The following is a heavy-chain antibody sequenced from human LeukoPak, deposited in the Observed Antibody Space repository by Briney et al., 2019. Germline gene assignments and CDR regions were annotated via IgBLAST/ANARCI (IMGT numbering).Heavy chain of an antibody. D-gene: IGHD1-1*01. CDR1: GFTFSSYN. CDR3: VTRTGTFYYFHY. CDR2: ISSSSSFI. V-gene: IGHV3-21*01. Sequence: GRSLRLSCAASGFTFSSYNMNWVRQAPGKGLEWGSSISSSSSFIYYADSVKGRFTISRDNAKNSLYLQMNSLRAEDTAVYYCVTRTGTFYYFHYWGQGTLVTVSS. J-gene: IGHJ4*02.